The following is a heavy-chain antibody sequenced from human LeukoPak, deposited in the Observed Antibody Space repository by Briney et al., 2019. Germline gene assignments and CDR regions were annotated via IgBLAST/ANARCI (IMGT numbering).Heavy chain of an antibody. Sequence: PGGSLRLSCAASGFTFSSYDMSWVRQAPGKGLEWVSAISGSGGSTYYADSVKGRFTISRDNSKNTLCLQMNSLRAEDTAVYYCAKDHCSGGSCYFDYWGQGTLVTVSS. CDR2: ISGSGGST. D-gene: IGHD2-15*01. CDR3: AKDHCSGGSCYFDY. J-gene: IGHJ4*02. V-gene: IGHV3-23*01. CDR1: GFTFSSYD.